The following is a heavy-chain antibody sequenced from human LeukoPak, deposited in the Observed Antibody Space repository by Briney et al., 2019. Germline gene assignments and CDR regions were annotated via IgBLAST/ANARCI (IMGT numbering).Heavy chain of an antibody. J-gene: IGHJ6*02. CDR2: ITGDSSYI. CDR1: GFTFSSSN. Sequence: GGSLRLSCVVSGFTFSSSNMNWVRQAPGRGLEWVSSITGDSSYIYYADSVKVRFTISRDNAKNSLSLQMNSLRAEDTAVYYCATEKNYGDYNAYGMDVWGQGTTVIVSS. V-gene: IGHV3-21*01. CDR3: ATEKNYGDYNAYGMDV. D-gene: IGHD4-17*01.